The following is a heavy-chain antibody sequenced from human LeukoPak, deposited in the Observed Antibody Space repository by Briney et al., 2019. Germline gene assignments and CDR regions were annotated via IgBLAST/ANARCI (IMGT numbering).Heavy chain of an antibody. J-gene: IGHJ4*02. D-gene: IGHD3-3*01. CDR2: ISGSGGST. CDR3: AKPGEEDFWSGYHYFDY. CDR1: GFTFSSYA. V-gene: IGHV3-23*01. Sequence: GGSLSLSCAASGFTFSSYAMSWFRQAPARGLEWVSAISGSGGSTYYADSVKGRFTISRDNSKNTLYLQMNSLRAEDTAVYYCAKPGEEDFWSGYHYFDYWGQGTLVTVSS.